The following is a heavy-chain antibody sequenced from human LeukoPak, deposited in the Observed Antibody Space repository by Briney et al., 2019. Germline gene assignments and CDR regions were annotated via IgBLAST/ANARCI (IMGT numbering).Heavy chain of an antibody. D-gene: IGHD3-22*01. Sequence: SETLSLTCTVSGGSISSYYWSWIRQPPGKGLEWIGYIYYSGSTNYNPSLKSRVTISVDTSKNQFSLKLSSVTAADTAVYYCARASWYYDSSGYYLNNWFDPWGQGTLVTVSS. CDR2: IYYSGST. J-gene: IGHJ5*02. CDR1: GGSISSYY. V-gene: IGHV4-59*08. CDR3: ARASWYYDSSGYYLNNWFDP.